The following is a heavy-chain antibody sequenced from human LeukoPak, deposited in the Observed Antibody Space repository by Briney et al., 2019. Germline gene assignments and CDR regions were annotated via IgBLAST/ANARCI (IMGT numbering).Heavy chain of an antibody. J-gene: IGHJ4*02. Sequence: ASVKVSCKASGYTFTGYYMHWVRQAPGQGLEWMGWINPNSGGTNYAQKFQGRVTMTRDTSISTAYMELSRLRSDGTAVYYCARGRRGSAAPFDYWGQGTLVTVSS. CDR2: INPNSGGT. CDR1: GYTFTGYY. V-gene: IGHV1-2*02. D-gene: IGHD6-13*01. CDR3: ARGRRGSAAPFDY.